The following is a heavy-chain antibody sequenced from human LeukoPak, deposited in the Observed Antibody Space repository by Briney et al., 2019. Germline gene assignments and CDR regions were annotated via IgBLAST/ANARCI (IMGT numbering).Heavy chain of an antibody. CDR2: IMQDGSEK. CDR1: GFTFSSYW. D-gene: IGHD1-26*01. Sequence: GESLRLSCAASGFTFSSYWMSWVRQAPGKGLEWVANIMQDGSEKYYVDSVKGRFTISRDNAKNSLYLQMNSLRAEDTAVYYCARSLRLTGSLGFWFDPWGQGTLVTVSS. J-gene: IGHJ5*02. V-gene: IGHV3-7*04. CDR3: ARSLRLTGSLGFWFDP.